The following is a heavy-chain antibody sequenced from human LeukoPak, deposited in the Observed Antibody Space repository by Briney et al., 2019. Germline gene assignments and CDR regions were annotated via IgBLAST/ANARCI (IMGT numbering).Heavy chain of an antibody. CDR3: ARGDDSSARTEWFDP. D-gene: IGHD6-19*01. Sequence: SETLSLTCTVSGYSISTTYYWGWIRQPPGKGLEWIGSIYHTGSIYFNPSLKSRVTISVDKSKNQFSLKLHSVTAADTAVYYCARGDDSSARTEWFDPWGQGTLVTVSS. CDR1: GYSISTTYY. V-gene: IGHV4-38-2*02. CDR2: IYHTGSI. J-gene: IGHJ5*02.